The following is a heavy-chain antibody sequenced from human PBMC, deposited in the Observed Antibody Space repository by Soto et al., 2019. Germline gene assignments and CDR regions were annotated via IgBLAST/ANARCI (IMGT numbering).Heavy chain of an antibody. J-gene: IGHJ4*02. CDR3: ARGLSGDKVDQ. D-gene: IGHD2-21*01. CDR1: GGSISDGAYY. V-gene: IGHV4-30-4*01. Sequence: SETLSLTCTVSGGSISDGAYYWSWIRQPPGKGLEWIGHIYNSGNTYNNPSLRSRLTISLDTSKSQFSLNLNSVTAADTAVYHCARGLSGDKVDQWGQGTLVTVSS. CDR2: IYNSGNT.